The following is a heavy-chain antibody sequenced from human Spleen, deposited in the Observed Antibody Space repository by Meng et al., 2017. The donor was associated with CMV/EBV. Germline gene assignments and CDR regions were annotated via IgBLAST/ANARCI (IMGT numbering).Heavy chain of an antibody. Sequence: ASVKVSCKASGYTFNTYGITWVRQAPGQGLEWMGWISPYNGNTNYAQKFQGRVTMTRNTSISTAYMELSSLRSEDTAVYYCATPSYYDFWSGYYTYYYGMDVWGQGTTVTVSS. CDR3: ATPSYYDFWSGYYTYYYGMDV. CDR1: GYTFNTYG. J-gene: IGHJ6*02. V-gene: IGHV1-18*01. D-gene: IGHD3-3*01. CDR2: ISPYNGNT.